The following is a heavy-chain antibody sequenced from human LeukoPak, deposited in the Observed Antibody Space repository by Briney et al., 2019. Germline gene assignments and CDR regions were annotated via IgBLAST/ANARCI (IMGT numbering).Heavy chain of an antibody. CDR1: GGTFSSYA. D-gene: IGHD6-13*01. V-gene: IGHV1-69*04. Sequence: GASVKVSCKASGGTFSSYAISWVRQAPGQGLEWMGRIIPILGIANYAQKFQGRVTITADKSTSTAYMELSSLRSEDTAVYYCASSNWEYSSSWYVHYWGQGTLVTVSS. CDR2: IIPILGIA. CDR3: ASSNWEYSSSWYVHY. J-gene: IGHJ4*02.